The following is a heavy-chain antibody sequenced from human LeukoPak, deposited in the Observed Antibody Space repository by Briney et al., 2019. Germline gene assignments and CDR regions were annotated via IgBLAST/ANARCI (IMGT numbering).Heavy chain of an antibody. Sequence: PSETLSLTCTVSGGSISGYYWSWVRQAPGKGLEWVSSISSSSSYIYYADSVKGRFTISRDNAKNSLYLQMNSLRAEDTAVYYCARDLRIYGSGSYPYWGQGTLVTVSS. J-gene: IGHJ4*02. D-gene: IGHD3-10*01. V-gene: IGHV3-21*01. CDR2: ISSSSSYI. CDR1: GGSISGYY. CDR3: ARDLRIYGSGSYPY.